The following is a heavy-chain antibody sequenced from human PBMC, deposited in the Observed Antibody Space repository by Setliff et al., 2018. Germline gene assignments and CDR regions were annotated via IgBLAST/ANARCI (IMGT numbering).Heavy chain of an antibody. D-gene: IGHD3-16*01. Sequence: ASVKVSCKASGYTFTSYYIHWVRQAPGQGLEWMGVINPKNGGATYPQNLQGRVTMTRDTSMSTVYMELSSLRFEDTAVYYCARERAGGRGFTFGAIYYYYGMGVWGKGTTVTVSS. CDR1: GYTFTSYY. J-gene: IGHJ6*04. V-gene: IGHV1-46*01. CDR2: INPKNGGA. CDR3: ARERAGGRGFTFGAIYYYYGMGV.